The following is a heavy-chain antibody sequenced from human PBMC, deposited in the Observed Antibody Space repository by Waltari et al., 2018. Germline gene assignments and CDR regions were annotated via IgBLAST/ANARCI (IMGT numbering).Heavy chain of an antibody. J-gene: IGHJ2*01. D-gene: IGHD2-8*01. CDR2: IYSSGST. V-gene: IGHV4-39*01. CDR3: ARHPAMTIMLWYFDL. Sequence: QLQLQESGPGLVKPSETLSLTCTVSGGSISSSSCSWGWIRQPPGKGLEWIGSIYSSGSTYYNPSLKSRVTISVDTSKNQFSLKLSSVTAADTAVYYCARHPAMTIMLWYFDLWGRGTLVTVSS. CDR1: GGSISSSSCS.